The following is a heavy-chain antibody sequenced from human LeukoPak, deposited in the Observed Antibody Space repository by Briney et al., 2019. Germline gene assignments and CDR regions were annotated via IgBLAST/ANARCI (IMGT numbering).Heavy chain of an antibody. CDR2: INPNSGGT. CDR1: GYTFTGYY. CDR3: ARDPITIFGVVIVSNWFDP. Sequence: ASVKLSCKASGYTFTGYYMHWVRQAPGQGLEWMGRINPNSGGTNYAQKFQGRVTMTRDTSISTAYMELSRLRSDDTAVYYCARDPITIFGVVIVSNWFDPWGQGTLVTVSS. D-gene: IGHD3-3*01. V-gene: IGHV1-2*06. J-gene: IGHJ5*02.